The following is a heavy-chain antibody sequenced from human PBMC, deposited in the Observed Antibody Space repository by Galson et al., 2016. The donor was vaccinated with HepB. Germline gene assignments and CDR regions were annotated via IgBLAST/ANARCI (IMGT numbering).Heavy chain of an antibody. CDR1: GYTFTSYF. J-gene: IGHJ2*01. D-gene: IGHD6-25*01. CDR2: VHPSGGST. CDR3: ARGPSPWCFDL. V-gene: IGHV1-46*01. Sequence: SCKASGYTFTSYFVHWVRQAPGQGLEWMGIVHPSGGSTNYAQQFQGRVTMTRDTSTSTVYMELSSLRSEDTAVYYCARGPSPWCFDLWGRGTLVTVSS.